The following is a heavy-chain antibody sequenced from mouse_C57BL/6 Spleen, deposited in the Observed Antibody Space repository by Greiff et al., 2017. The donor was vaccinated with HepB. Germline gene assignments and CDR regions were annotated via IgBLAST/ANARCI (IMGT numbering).Heavy chain of an antibody. Sequence: QVQLQQSGPELVKPGASVKISCKASGYAFSSSWMNWVKQSPVKGLEWIGRIDPGDGDTNYNGKFKGKATLTADKSSSTAYMQLSSLTSEDSAVYFCARSYYGSIDYWGQGTTLTVSS. CDR1: GYAFSSSW. D-gene: IGHD1-1*01. V-gene: IGHV1-82*01. CDR3: ARSYYGSIDY. J-gene: IGHJ2*01. CDR2: IDPGDGDT.